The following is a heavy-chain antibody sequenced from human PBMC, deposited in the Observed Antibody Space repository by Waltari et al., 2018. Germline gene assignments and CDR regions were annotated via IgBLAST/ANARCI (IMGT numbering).Heavy chain of an antibody. J-gene: IGHJ5*02. Sequence: QVQLQESGPRLVKPSETLSLTCSVSGFPIGSDSYWAWVRQSPGEGLVWIGSTYHSGGADYNPSLKGRVTISVDTSKNQFSLKLTSVTVADSGVYYCARLSPYTSSGDFFDPWGQGALVTVSS. CDR1: GFPIGSDSY. D-gene: IGHD2-21*02. CDR2: TYHSGGA. V-gene: IGHV4-38-2*01. CDR3: ARLSPYTSSGDFFDP.